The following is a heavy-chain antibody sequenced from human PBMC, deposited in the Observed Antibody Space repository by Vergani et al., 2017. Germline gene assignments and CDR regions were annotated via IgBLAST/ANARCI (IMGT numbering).Heavy chain of an antibody. D-gene: IGHD2-2*01. CDR2: IYDTGST. CDR3: ARSYCSATRCYSSIAVDR. CDR1: GASISSVHYY. Sequence: QVQLQESGPGLVRPSQTLSLTCTVSGASISSVHYYWTWIRQPPGKGVVWIGYIYDTGSTYYYPPLESRIFISVDTSENQFSLNLSSVTAADTAVYYCARSYCSATRCYSSIAVDRWGQGAQVTISS. V-gene: IGHV4-30-4*01. J-gene: IGHJ3*01.